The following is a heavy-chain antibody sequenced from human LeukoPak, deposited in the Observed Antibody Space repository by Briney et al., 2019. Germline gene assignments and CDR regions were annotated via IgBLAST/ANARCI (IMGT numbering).Heavy chain of an antibody. Sequence: SVKVSCKASGGTFSSYAISWVRQAPGQGLEWMGGIIPIFGTANYAQKFQGRVTITADKSTSTAYMELSSLRSEDTAVYYCAKLLYYYDSSQPYWGQGTLVTVSS. CDR2: IIPIFGTA. CDR3: AKLLYYYDSSQPY. CDR1: GGTFSSYA. V-gene: IGHV1-69*06. D-gene: IGHD3-22*01. J-gene: IGHJ4*02.